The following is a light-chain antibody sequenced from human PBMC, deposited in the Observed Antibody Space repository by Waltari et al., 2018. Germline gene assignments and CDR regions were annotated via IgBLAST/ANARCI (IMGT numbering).Light chain of an antibody. CDR2: STN. V-gene: IGLV1-44*01. Sequence: QSVLTQPPSASGTPGQRVSISCSGSSSNIGSKSVNWYQQVPGTAPKLLIYSTNRRPSGVPGRFSCSKAGTSASLAISGLQSEDEADYYCATWDDSLNGLFGGGTKLTVL. CDR3: ATWDDSLNGL. J-gene: IGLJ2*01. CDR1: SSNIGSKS.